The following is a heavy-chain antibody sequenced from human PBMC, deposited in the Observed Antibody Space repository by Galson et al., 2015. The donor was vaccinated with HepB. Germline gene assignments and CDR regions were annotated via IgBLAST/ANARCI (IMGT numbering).Heavy chain of an antibody. J-gene: IGHJ4*02. Sequence: SLTCTVSGGSISSSSYYWGWIRQPPGKGLEWIGSIYYSGSTYYNPSLKSRVTISVDTSKNQFSLKLSSVTAADTAVYYCARQGKGRWLQLPGDYWGQGTLVTVSS. CDR2: IYYSGST. CDR3: ARQGKGRWLQLPGDY. D-gene: IGHD5-24*01. CDR1: GGSISSSSYY. V-gene: IGHV4-39*01.